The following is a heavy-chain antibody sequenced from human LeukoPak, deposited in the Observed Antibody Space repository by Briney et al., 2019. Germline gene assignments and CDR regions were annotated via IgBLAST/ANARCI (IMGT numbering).Heavy chain of an antibody. CDR2: IRYDGSNK. J-gene: IGHJ4*02. Sequence: GGSLRLSCAASGFTFSSYGMHWVRQAPGKGLEWVAFIRYDGSNKYYADSVKGRFTISRDNAKNSRYLQLNSLRAEDTAVYYCAREDSYYYGSGSYPFAYWGQGTLVTVSS. V-gene: IGHV3-30*02. D-gene: IGHD3-10*01. CDR1: GFTFSSYG. CDR3: AREDSYYYGSGSYPFAY.